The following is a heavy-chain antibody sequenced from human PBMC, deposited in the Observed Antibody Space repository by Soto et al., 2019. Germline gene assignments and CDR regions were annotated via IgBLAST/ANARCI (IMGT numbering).Heavy chain of an antibody. J-gene: IGHJ4*02. Sequence: EVQLLESGGGLIHPGGSLRLSCVASGFSFSDYSMTWVRQGPGRGLEWVVTLTRTGTTFYADSVKGRFTISRDNSRNTLSLQMYSLRAEDTARYYCAKRATTVPTPGNYFDCWGQGTLVTVSS. V-gene: IGHV3-23*01. D-gene: IGHD2-15*01. CDR2: LTRTGTT. CDR3: AKRATTVPTPGNYFDC. CDR1: GFSFSDYS.